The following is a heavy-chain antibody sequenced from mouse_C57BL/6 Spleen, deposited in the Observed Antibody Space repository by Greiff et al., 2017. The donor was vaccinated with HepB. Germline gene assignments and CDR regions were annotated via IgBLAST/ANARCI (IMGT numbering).Heavy chain of an antibody. J-gene: IGHJ2*01. V-gene: IGHV5-17*01. CDR3: ARNSRTGIFDY. CDR2: ISSGSSTI. D-gene: IGHD4-1*01. Sequence: EVMLVESGGGLVKPGGSLKLSCAASGFTFSDYGMHWVRQAPEKGLEWVAYISSGSSTIYYADTVKGRLTISRDNAKNTLFLQMTGLRSVDTAMYYCARNSRTGIFDYWGKGTTITVSS. CDR1: GFTFSDYG.